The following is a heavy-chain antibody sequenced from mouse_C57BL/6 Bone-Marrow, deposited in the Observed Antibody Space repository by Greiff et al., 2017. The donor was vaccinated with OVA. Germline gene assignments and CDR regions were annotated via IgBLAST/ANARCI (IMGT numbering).Heavy chain of an antibody. CDR2: IDPTDSYT. V-gene: IGHV1-50*01. CDR3: SRAGFAY. CDR1: GYTFTSYW. J-gene: IGHJ3*01. Sequence: QVQLQQPGAELVKPGASVKLSCKASGYTFTSYWLKWVKQRPGQGLEWIGEIDPTDSYTTYNQKFKGNATFTIDTSSSTAYMQLGSLTSEGSTVYYCSRAGFAYWGQGTLVTVSA.